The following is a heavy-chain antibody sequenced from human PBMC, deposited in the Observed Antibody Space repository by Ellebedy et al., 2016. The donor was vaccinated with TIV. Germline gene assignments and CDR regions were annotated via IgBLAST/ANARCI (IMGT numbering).Heavy chain of an antibody. J-gene: IGHJ4*02. CDR2: IYSGGST. V-gene: IGHV3-53*05. CDR1: GFTVSSNY. Sequence: GGSLRLXXAASGFTVSSNYMSWVRQAPGKGLEWVSVIYSGGSTYYADSVKGRFTISRDNSKNTLYLQMNSLTAEDTAVYYCAKGPYESSGFYQAYWGQGTLVTVSS. D-gene: IGHD3-22*01. CDR3: AKGPYESSGFYQAY.